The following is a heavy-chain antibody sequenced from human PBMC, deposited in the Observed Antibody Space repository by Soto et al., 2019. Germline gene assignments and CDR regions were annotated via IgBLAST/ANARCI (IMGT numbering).Heavy chain of an antibody. CDR2: INVDGSTT. V-gene: IGHV3-74*01. D-gene: IGHD6-19*01. Sequence: EVQLVESGGGLVQPGGSLRLSCAASGFTFSNYWMHWVRQAPGKGLVWVSRINVDGSTTNYADSVKGRFTISRDSAKNTLYLQMNSLRDEDTAVYYCARGPSGRLGFDYWGQGTLVTVSS. J-gene: IGHJ4*02. CDR1: GFTFSNYW. CDR3: ARGPSGRLGFDY.